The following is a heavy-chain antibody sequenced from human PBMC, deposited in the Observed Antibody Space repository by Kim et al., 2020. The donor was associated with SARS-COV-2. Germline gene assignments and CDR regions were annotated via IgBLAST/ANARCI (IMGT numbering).Heavy chain of an antibody. CDR2: VRHKARSYST. CDR3: ARVRETTLTVFDY. J-gene: IGHJ4*02. D-gene: IGHD4-17*01. Sequence: GGPLRLSCVASGFIFSDHYMDWVRQAPGKGLEWVGRVRHKARSYSTDYAASVKGRFTVSRDDSLNSVYLQIDNLKTEDTAVYYCARVRETTLTVFDYWGQGTRVTVSS. V-gene: IGHV3-72*01. CDR1: GFIFSDHY.